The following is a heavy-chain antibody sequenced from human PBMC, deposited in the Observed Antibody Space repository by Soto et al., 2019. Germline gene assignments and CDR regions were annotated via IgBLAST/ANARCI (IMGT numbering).Heavy chain of an antibody. J-gene: IGHJ3*02. CDR1: GFTFSSYS. CDR3: ARAITFGGVIVMFAFDI. CDR2: ISRSSSST. Sequence: GGSLRLSCAASGFTFSSYSMNWVRQAPGKGLEWVASISRSSSSTYYADSVKGRFTISRDNSKNTLYLQMNSLRAEDTAVYYCARAITFGGVIVMFAFDIWGQGTMVTVSS. V-gene: IGHV3-23*05. D-gene: IGHD3-16*02.